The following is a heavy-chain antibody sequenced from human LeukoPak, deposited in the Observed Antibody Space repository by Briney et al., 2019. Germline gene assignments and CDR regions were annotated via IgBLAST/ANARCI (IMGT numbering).Heavy chain of an antibody. CDR1: GFTFDDYA. CDR3: AKLFESGTYNNFFHY. D-gene: IGHD3-10*01. V-gene: IGHV3-9*01. CDR2: ISWNSGSI. J-gene: IGHJ4*02. Sequence: SGGSLRLSCAASGFTFDDYAMHWVRQAPGKGLEWVSGISWNSGSIGYADSVKGRFTISRDNAKNSLYLQMNSLRPEDTAIYYCAKLFESGTYNNFFHYWGQGTLVTVFS.